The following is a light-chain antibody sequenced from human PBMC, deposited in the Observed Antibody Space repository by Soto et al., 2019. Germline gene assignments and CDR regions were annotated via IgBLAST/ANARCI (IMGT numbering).Light chain of an antibody. CDR3: QQYGSSPLVT. Sequence: EIVLTQSPGTLSLSPGERATLSCRASQSVSSSYLACYQQKPGQAPRLLIYGASSSATGIAERFSGSGSGTDFTITISRLEPEDFAVYYCQQYGSSPLVTFGQGTRLEIK. CDR2: GAS. V-gene: IGKV3-20*01. CDR1: QSVSSSY. J-gene: IGKJ5*01.